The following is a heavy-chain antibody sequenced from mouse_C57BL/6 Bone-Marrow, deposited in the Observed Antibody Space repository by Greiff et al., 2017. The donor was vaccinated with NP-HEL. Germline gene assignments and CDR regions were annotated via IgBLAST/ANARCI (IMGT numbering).Heavy chain of an antibody. CDR1: GFTFSSYG. CDR3: ARHYYSNYCDY. D-gene: IGHD2-5*01. Sequence: EVKLVESGGDLVKPGGSLKLSCAASGFTFSSYGMSWVRQTPDKRLEWVATISSGGSYTYYPDSVKGRVTISRCNAKNTLYLQMGSLKSEDTAMYYCARHYYSNYCDYWGQGTTLTVSS. CDR2: ISSGGSYT. J-gene: IGHJ2*01. V-gene: IGHV5-6*01.